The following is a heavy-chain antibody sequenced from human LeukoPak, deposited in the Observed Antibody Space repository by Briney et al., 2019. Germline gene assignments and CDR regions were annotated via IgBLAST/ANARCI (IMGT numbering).Heavy chain of an antibody. CDR3: ASSKWELLEYFDY. Sequence: GGSLRLSCAASGFTFSSYWMSWVRQAPGKVLEWVANIKQDGSETYYVDSVKGRFTISRDNAKNSLYLQMNSLRAEDTAVYYCASSKWELLEYFDYWGQGTLVTVSS. J-gene: IGHJ4*02. V-gene: IGHV3-7*01. CDR1: GFTFSSYW. CDR2: IKQDGSET. D-gene: IGHD1-26*01.